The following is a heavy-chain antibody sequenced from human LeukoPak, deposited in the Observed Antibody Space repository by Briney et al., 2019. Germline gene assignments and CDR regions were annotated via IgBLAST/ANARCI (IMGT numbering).Heavy chain of an antibody. CDR2: IRYDGSNK. V-gene: IGHV3-30*02. D-gene: IGHD3-10*01. Sequence: GGSLRLSCAASGFTFSSYGMHWVRQAPGKGLEWVAFIRYDGSNKYYADSVKGRFTISRDNSKNTLYLQMNSLRAEDTAAYYCAKDPRYYGSGSPWFDPWGQGTLVTVSS. J-gene: IGHJ5*02. CDR3: AKDPRYYGSGSPWFDP. CDR1: GFTFSSYG.